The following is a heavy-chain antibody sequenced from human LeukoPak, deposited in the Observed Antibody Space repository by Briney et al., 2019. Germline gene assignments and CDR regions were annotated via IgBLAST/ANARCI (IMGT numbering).Heavy chain of an antibody. J-gene: IGHJ3*02. CDR2: ISSSSSYI. CDR3: ARYGDWADAFDI. D-gene: IGHD2-21*02. V-gene: IGHV3-21*01. Sequence: GGSLRLSCAASGFTFSRYSMNWVRPPPGKGLEWVSSISSSSSYIYYADSVKGRFTISRDNAKNSLYLQMNSLRAEDTAVYYCARYGDWADAFDIWGQGTMVTVSS. CDR1: GFTFSRYS.